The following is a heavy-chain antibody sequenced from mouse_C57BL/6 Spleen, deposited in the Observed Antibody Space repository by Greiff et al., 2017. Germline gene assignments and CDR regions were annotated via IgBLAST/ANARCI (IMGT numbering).Heavy chain of an antibody. V-gene: IGHV5-4*01. J-gene: IGHJ4*01. CDR1: GFTFSSYA. Sequence: EVQLQQSGGGLVKPGGSLKLSCAASGFTFSSYAMSWVRQTPEKRLEWVATISDGGSYTYYPDNVKGRITISKDNAKNKLDLQMSHLKSEDTAMYYWARVAQANYCAMNYWGQGTSVTVSS. CDR3: ARVAQANYCAMNY. CDR2: ISDGGSYT. D-gene: IGHD3-2*02.